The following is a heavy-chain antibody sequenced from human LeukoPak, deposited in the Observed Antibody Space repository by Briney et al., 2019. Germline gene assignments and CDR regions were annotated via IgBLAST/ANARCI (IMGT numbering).Heavy chain of an antibody. CDR1: GGSISSYY. J-gene: IGHJ6*03. CDR3: GRDALVGYFSYYYMDV. V-gene: IGHV4-59*01. D-gene: IGHD2-15*01. CDR2: IYTSGST. Sequence: SETLSLTCTVSGGSISSYYWSWIRQPPGKGLEWIGYIYTSGSTSYNPSLKSRVTISIDTSKNQFSLKLSSVTAADTAVYYCGRDALVGYFSYYYMDVWGKGTTVTVSS.